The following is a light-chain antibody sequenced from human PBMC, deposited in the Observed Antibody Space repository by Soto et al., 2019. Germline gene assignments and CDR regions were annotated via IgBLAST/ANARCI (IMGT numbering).Light chain of an antibody. V-gene: IGLV2-23*01. CDR1: SSDVGSYNL. CDR3: CSYAGSSTLV. Sequence: QSVLTQPASVSGSPGQSITISCTGTSSDVGSYNLVSWYQHHPGKAPKLMISEGSKRPSGVSNRFSGSKSGNTASLTISGLQAEDEADFYCCSYAGSSTLVFGGGTKVTVL. J-gene: IGLJ2*01. CDR2: EGS.